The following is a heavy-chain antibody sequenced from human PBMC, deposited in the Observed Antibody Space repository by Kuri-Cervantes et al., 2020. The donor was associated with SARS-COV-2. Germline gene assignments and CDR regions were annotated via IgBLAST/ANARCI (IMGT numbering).Heavy chain of an antibody. CDR1: GGSITSSAYY. CDR3: ARNSAFSSSWPLDN. D-gene: IGHD6-13*01. J-gene: IGHJ4*02. Sequence: SETLSLTCTASGGSITSSAYYWGWVRQPPGKGLEWIATIYHSGSTYYNPSLKSRVTISIDTSKDQFSLKLSSVTAADTAVYYCARNSAFSSSWPLDNWGQGTLVTVSS. V-gene: IGHV4-39*01. CDR2: IYHSGST.